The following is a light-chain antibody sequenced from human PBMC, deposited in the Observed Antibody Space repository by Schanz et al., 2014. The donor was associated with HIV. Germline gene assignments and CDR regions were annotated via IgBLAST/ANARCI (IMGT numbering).Light chain of an antibody. CDR3: ATWDDSLDGWV. V-gene: IGLV1-44*01. J-gene: IGLJ3*02. CDR2: NTF. Sequence: QSVLTQPPSASGTPGQGVTISCSGSSSNFRSNAVNWYHQPPGTAPRLVIYNTFHRPSGVPDRFSGSQSGTSASLAISGLQSEDESDFFCATWDDSLDGWVFGGGTKVTVL. CDR1: SSNFRSNA.